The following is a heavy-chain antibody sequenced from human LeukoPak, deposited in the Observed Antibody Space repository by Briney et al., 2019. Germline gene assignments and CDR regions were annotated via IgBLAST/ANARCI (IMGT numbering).Heavy chain of an antibody. V-gene: IGHV4-38-2*01. CDR2: IYHSGST. Sequence: SETLSLTCAVSGYSISSGYYWGWIRQPPGKGLEWIGSIYHSGSTYYNPSLKSRVTISVDTSKNQFSLKLSSVTAADTAVYYCARRIRFGSDAFDIWGQGTMVTVSS. D-gene: IGHD3-10*01. CDR1: GYSISSGYY. J-gene: IGHJ3*02. CDR3: ARRIRFGSDAFDI.